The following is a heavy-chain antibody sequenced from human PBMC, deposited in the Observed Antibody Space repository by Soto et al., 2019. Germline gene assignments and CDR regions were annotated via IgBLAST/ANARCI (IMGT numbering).Heavy chain of an antibody. CDR2: INAGECYT. V-gene: IGHV1-46*01. CDR3: ARDILFDY. D-gene: IGHD2-15*01. Sequence: GASVKVSCKASGYIFTNYYMHWVRQAPGQGLEWMGTINAGECYTTYAQRFQGRVTITRDTSASTVSMELSSLRSEDTAVYYCARDILFDYWG. CDR1: GYIFTNYY. J-gene: IGHJ4*01.